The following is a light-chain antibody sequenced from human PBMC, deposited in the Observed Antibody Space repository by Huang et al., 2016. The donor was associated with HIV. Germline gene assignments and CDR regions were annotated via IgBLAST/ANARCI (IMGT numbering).Light chain of an antibody. J-gene: IGKJ3*01. CDR3: HKYYGSPS. Sequence: DIVMTQSPDSLSVSLGERATINCKSSQSLLYRSNNKYSLAWYQQKPGNPHRLLMYWASTRESGIPNRFSGSGSGTDFTLTISSLQTEDVAVYFCHKYYGSPSLGPGTKVALK. CDR1: QSLLYRSNNKYS. V-gene: IGKV4-1*01. CDR2: WAS.